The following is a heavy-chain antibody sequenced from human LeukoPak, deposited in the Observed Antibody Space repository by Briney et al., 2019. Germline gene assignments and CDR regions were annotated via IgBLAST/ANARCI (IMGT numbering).Heavy chain of an antibody. CDR1: GYSISSGYY. D-gene: IGHD6-6*01. CDR3: ARLGGYSSSSLDY. Sequence: SSETLSLTCAVSGYSISSGYYWGWIRQPPGKGLEWIGSIYHRGSTYYNPSLKSRVTISVDTSKNQFSLKLSSVTTADTAVYYCARLGGYSSSSLDYWGQGTLVTVSS. J-gene: IGHJ4*02. CDR2: IYHRGST. V-gene: IGHV4-38-2*01.